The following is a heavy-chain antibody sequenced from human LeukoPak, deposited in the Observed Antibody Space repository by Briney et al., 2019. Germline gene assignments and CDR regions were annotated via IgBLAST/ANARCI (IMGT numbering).Heavy chain of an antibody. CDR1: GGSTSSGSYY. D-gene: IGHD2-21*01. CDR2: IYTSGST. V-gene: IGHV4-61*02. CDR3: ARDYCGGDCYLDNWFDP. J-gene: IGHJ5*02. Sequence: SETLSLTCTVSGGSTSSGSYYWSWIRQSAGKGLEWIGRIYTSGSTNYNPSLKSRVTISVDTSKNQFSLKLSSVTAADTAVYYCARDYCGGDCYLDNWFDPWGQGTLVTVSS.